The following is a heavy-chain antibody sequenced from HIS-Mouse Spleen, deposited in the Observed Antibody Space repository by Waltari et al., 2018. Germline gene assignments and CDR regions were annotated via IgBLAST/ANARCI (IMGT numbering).Heavy chain of an antibody. CDR3: AREIPYSSSWYDWYFDL. Sequence: QLQLQESGPGLVKPSETLSLTCTVSGGSISSSSYYWGWIRQPPGKGLEWIGSIYYSGSPYYNPSLKSRVTLSVDPSKNQFSLKLSSGPAADTAVYYCAREIPYSSSWYDWYFDLWGRGTLVTVSS. J-gene: IGHJ2*01. V-gene: IGHV4-39*07. CDR1: GGSISSSSYY. D-gene: IGHD6-13*01. CDR2: IYYSGSP.